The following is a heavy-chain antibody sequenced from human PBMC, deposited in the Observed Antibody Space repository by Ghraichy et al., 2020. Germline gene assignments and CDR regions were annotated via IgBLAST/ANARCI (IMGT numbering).Heavy chain of an antibody. V-gene: IGHV4-34*01. D-gene: IGHD2-15*01. CDR1: GGSLSGYY. CDR3: ARGRGGSVVGTATRRRSRLFDY. Sequence: SQTLSLTCAVYGGSLSGYYWNWIRQAPGKGLEWIGEISYSGSTNYNPSLKSRVTISADMSKNQFSLKLNSVTAADTAVFYCARGRGGSVVGTATRRRSRLFDYWGQGILVTVSS. J-gene: IGHJ4*02. CDR2: ISYSGST.